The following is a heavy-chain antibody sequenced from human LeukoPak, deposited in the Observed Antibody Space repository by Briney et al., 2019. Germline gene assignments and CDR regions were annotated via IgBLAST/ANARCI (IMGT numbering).Heavy chain of an antibody. Sequence: ASVKVSCKASGYTFSGYYMHWVRQAPGQGLEWMGWINPKSGGTNEAQKFHDRVAMTRDTSIRTAYMEVSRLRSDDTAVYYCARSPDILTGENFDYWGQGTLVTVSS. CDR2: INPKSGGT. D-gene: IGHD3-9*01. J-gene: IGHJ4*02. CDR3: ARSPDILTGENFDY. V-gene: IGHV1-2*02. CDR1: GYTFSGYY.